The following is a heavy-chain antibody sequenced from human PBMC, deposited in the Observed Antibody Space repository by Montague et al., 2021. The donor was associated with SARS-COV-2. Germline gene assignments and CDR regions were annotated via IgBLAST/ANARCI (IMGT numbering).Heavy chain of an antibody. CDR3: GFNSVAGAGDS. CDR1: GFTFGAYG. Sequence: SLRLSCAASGFTFGAYGMHWVRQAPGKGLEWVAHIKQDGSETYYADSVKGRFSISRDNTKNSLYLQLNSLRADDTAVYYCGFNSVAGAGDSLGQGTLVTVSS. V-gene: IGHV3-7*01. J-gene: IGHJ4*02. CDR2: IKQDGSET. D-gene: IGHD6-13*01.